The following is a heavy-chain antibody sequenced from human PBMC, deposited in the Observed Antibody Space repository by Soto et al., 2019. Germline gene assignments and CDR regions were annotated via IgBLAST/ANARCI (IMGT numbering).Heavy chain of an antibody. J-gene: IGHJ4*02. Sequence: GGSLRLSCAASGFTFSSYAMSWVRQAPGKGLKWVSAISGSGGSTYYADSVKGRFTISRDNAKNTVYLQMSSLTAEDTAVYYCARDLHIAATDYWGQGTLVTVSS. CDR1: GFTFSSYA. CDR2: ISGSGGST. D-gene: IGHD6-13*01. CDR3: ARDLHIAATDY. V-gene: IGHV3-23*01.